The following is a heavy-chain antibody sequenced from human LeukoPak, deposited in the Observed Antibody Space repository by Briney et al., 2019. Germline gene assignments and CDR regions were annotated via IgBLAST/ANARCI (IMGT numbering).Heavy chain of an antibody. CDR3: ATSPPELLINFDY. V-gene: IGHV1-24*01. D-gene: IGHD1-26*01. Sequence: ASVKVSCKVSGYTLTELSMHWVRQAPGKGLEWMGGLDPEDGETIYAQKFQGRVTMTEDTSTDAAYMELSSLRSEDTAVYYCATSPPELLINFDYWGQGTLVTVSS. CDR1: GYTLTELS. J-gene: IGHJ4*02. CDR2: LDPEDGET.